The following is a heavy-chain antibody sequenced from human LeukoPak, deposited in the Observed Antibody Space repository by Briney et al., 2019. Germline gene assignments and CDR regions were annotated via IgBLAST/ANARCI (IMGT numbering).Heavy chain of an antibody. V-gene: IGHV3-48*03. D-gene: IGHD1-26*01. CDR3: ARDRRVGATWSVGAFDI. Sequence: GGSLRLSCAASGFSLTTYEMNWVRQAPGKGLEWVSYISSSGDSIYYADSVKGRFTISRDNAKNSLSLQVNSLRAEATAIYYCARDRRVGATWSVGAFDIWGQGTTVTVSS. CDR1: GFSLTTYE. J-gene: IGHJ3*02. CDR2: ISSSGDSI.